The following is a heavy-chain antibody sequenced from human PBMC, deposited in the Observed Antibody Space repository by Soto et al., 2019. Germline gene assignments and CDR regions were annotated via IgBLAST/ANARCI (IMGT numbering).Heavy chain of an antibody. CDR3: ARVGGINWFDP. Sequence: TLSLTCAVSGGSISSGGYSWNWIRQPPGKGLEWIGYIYYSGSTYYNPSLKSRVTISVDTSKNQFSLKLSSVTAADTAVYYCARVGGINWFDPWGQGTLVTVSS. V-gene: IGHV4-31*11. CDR1: GGSISSGGYS. CDR2: IYYSGST. D-gene: IGHD3-16*01. J-gene: IGHJ5*02.